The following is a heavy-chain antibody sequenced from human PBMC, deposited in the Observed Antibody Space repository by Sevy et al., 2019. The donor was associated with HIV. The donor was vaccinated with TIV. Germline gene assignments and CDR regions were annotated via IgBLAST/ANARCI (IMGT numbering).Heavy chain of an antibody. CDR3: ARKSFLEFYGMDV. CDR2: MNPNSGGT. Sequence: ASVKVSCKASGYTFTGYYMHWVRQAPGQGLEWMGRMNPNSGGTNYAQKFQGRVTMTRDTSISTAYMELSRLRSDDTAVYYCARKSFLEFYGMDVWGQGTTVTVSS. D-gene: IGHD3-3*01. CDR1: GYTFTGYY. J-gene: IGHJ6*02. V-gene: IGHV1-2*06.